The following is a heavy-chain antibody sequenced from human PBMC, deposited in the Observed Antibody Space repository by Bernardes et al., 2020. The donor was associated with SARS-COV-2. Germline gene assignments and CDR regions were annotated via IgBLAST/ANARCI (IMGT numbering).Heavy chain of an antibody. CDR2: INSGGSAI. D-gene: IGHD3-3*01. V-gene: IGHV3-48*01. CDR1: GFSFSTSS. Sequence: GGSLRLSCAASGFSFSTSSMNWVRQAPGKGLEWVSYINSGGSAISVADSVRGRFTISRDNARNSLYLQMNSLRAEDSAVYYCARISRSGYYTSDYWGQGTLVTVSS. J-gene: IGHJ4*02. CDR3: ARISRSGYYTSDY.